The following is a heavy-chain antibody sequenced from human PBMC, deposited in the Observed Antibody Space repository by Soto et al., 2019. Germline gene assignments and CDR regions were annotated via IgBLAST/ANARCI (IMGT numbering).Heavy chain of an antibody. CDR3: ARYFWSGRLPYHFDF. CDR2: IVVGSGNT. V-gene: IGHV1-58*02. CDR1: GFTFTSSA. D-gene: IGHD3-3*01. J-gene: IGHJ4*02. Sequence: SVKVSCKASGFTFTSSAMQWVRQARGQRLEWIGWIVVGSGNTNYAQKFQERVTITRDMSTSTAYMELSSLRSDDTAVYYCARYFWSGRLPYHFDFWGRGTLVTVSS.